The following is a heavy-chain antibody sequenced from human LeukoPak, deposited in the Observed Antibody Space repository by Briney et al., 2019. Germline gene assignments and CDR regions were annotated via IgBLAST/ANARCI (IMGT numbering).Heavy chain of an antibody. CDR3: ARDATTANQDYYYGMDV. V-gene: IGHV1-69*13. CDR1: GGTFSSYA. J-gene: IGHJ6*02. CDR2: IIPIFGTA. D-gene: IGHD4-11*01. Sequence: ASVNVSCKASGGTFSSYAISWVRQAPGQGLEWMGGIIPIFGTANYAQKFQGRVTITADESTSTAYMELSSLRSEDTAVYYCARDATTANQDYYYGMDVWGQGTTVTVSS.